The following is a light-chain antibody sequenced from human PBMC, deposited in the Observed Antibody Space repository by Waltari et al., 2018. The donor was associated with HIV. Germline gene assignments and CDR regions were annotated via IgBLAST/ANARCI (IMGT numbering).Light chain of an antibody. CDR1: QSVSSTY. J-gene: IGKJ1*01. CDR3: QQYGSSPQT. CDR2: GAS. Sequence: EIVLTQSPGTLSLSPGDRATLSCRASQSVSSTYLAWYQQKPGQAPRLLIYGASSRATGIPDRVSGSGSGTDFTLTVSRLEPEDFAVYYCQQYGSSPQTFGQGTKVEIK. V-gene: IGKV3-20*01.